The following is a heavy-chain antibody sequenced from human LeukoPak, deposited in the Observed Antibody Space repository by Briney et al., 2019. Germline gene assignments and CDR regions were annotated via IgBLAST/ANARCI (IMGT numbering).Heavy chain of an antibody. V-gene: IGHV3-23*01. J-gene: IGHJ6*03. CDR2: ISGSGVST. CDR3: AKPIVVVPTADRNMDV. Sequence: RGSLGLSCAASGFTFSRYAMSWVRQAPGKGPEWVSAISGSGVSTYYADSVKGRFTISRDNSKNTLYLQMNSLRAEDTAVYYCAKPIVVVPTADRNMDVWGKGTTVTVSS. D-gene: IGHD2-2*01. CDR1: GFTFSRYA.